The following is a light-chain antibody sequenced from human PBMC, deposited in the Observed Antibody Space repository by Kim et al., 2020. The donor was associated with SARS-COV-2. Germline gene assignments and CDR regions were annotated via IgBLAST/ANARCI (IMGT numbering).Light chain of an antibody. CDR3: SSFTNRRTYV. CDR2: DVN. Sequence: GQSITLSCTGGSSDVGGHNYVSWYQQNPGKAPKLIICDVNERPSGISNRFSGSKSGNTAFLTISGLQADDEADYYCSSFTNRRTYVFGSGTKVTVL. V-gene: IGLV2-14*04. CDR1: SSDVGGHNY. J-gene: IGLJ1*01.